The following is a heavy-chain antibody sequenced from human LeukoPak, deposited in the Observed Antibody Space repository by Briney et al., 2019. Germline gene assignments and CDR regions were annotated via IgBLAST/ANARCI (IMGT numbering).Heavy chain of an antibody. CDR2: ISSSSSSYI. CDR1: GFTFSSYS. Sequence: GGSLRLSCAASGFTFSSYSMNWVRQAPGKGLEWVSSISSSSSSYIYYADSVKGRFTISRDNSKNTLYLQMNSLRAEDTAVYYCARAVAGMGTFFDYWGQGTLVTVSS. V-gene: IGHV3-21*04. J-gene: IGHJ4*02. D-gene: IGHD6-19*01. CDR3: ARAVAGMGTFFDY.